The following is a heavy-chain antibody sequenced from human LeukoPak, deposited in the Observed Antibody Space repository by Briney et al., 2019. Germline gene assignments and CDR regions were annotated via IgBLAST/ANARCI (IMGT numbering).Heavy chain of an antibody. CDR2: IYYSGST. CDR3: ASDEQVASAFDI. D-gene: IGHD1/OR15-1a*01. CDR1: GGSISSSSYY. J-gene: IGHJ3*02. V-gene: IGHV4-39*07. Sequence: SETLSLTCTVSGGSISSSSYYWGWIRQPPGKGLEWIGSIYYSGSTNYNPSLKSRVTISVDTSKNQFSLKLSSVTAADTAVYYCASDEQVASAFDIWGQGTMVTVSS.